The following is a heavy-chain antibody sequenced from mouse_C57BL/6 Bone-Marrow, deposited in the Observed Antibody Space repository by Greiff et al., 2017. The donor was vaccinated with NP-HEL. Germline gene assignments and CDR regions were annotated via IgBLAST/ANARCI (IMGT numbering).Heavy chain of an antibody. D-gene: IGHD2-4*01. Sequence: EVMLVESGGGLVKPGGSLKLSCAASGFTFSSYAMSWVRQTPEKRLEWVATISDGGSYTYYPDNVKGRFTISRDNAKNNLYLQMSHLKSEDTAMYYCARDRGYDYDGGYAMDYWGQGTSVTVSS. CDR2: ISDGGSYT. J-gene: IGHJ4*01. CDR3: ARDRGYDYDGGYAMDY. CDR1: GFTFSSYA. V-gene: IGHV5-4*01.